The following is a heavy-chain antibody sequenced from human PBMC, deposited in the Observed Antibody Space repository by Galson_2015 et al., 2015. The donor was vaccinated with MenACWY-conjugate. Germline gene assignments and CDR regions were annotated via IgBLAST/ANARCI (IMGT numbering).Heavy chain of an antibody. D-gene: IGHD3-10*01. V-gene: IGHV3-15*01. CDR1: GFSFNYAW. Sequence: SLRLSCAASGFSFNYAWMSWVRQAPGKGLEWVGCIKSKTDGGATDYAAPVKGRFTISRDDSKNMLYLQMNSLKNEDTAVYYCATDVPGIAAGEVYYWGQGTLVTVSS. J-gene: IGHJ4*02. CDR2: IKSKTDGGAT. CDR3: ATDVPGIAAGEVYY.